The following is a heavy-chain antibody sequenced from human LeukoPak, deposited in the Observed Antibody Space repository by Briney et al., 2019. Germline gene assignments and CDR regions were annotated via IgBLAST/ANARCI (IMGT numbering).Heavy chain of an antibody. Sequence: SETLSLTCAVYGGSFSGYYWSWIRQPPGKGLEWIGYIYYSGSTYYNPSLKSRVTISVDTSKNQFSLKLSSVTAADTAVYYCASIVGATTIDYWGQGTLVTVSS. CDR1: GGSFSGYY. J-gene: IGHJ4*02. CDR3: ASIVGATTIDY. V-gene: IGHV4-30-4*01. CDR2: IYYSGST. D-gene: IGHD1-26*01.